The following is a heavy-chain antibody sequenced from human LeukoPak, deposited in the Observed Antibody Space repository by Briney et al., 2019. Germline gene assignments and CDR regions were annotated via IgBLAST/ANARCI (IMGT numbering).Heavy chain of an antibody. V-gene: IGHV4-39*07. CDR1: GGSITSRDFY. J-gene: IGHJ3*01. CDR3: ARDRGVYMGGDNDFDV. CDR2: IYYRGTT. Sequence: PSETLSLTCSVSGGSITSRDFYWGWIRQSPGKGLEWIGSIYYRGTTYYTPSLKSRVTLSVDTSKKQFSLSLTSVTAADTAVYYCARDRGVYMGGDNDFDVWGQGTMVSVSS. D-gene: IGHD2-8*02.